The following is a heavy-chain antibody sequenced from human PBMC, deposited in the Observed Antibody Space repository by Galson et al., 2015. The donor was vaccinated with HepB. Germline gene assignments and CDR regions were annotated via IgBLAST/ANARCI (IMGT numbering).Heavy chain of an antibody. CDR2: INQDGTKK. V-gene: IGHV3-7*03. D-gene: IGHD5-12*01. Sequence: SLRLSCAASGFTFSSYAMNWDRQAPGKGLEWVGNINQDGTKKNYVDSVKGRFTISRDNAKNSLFLQMDGLRAEDTAVYYCARETWLSFDYWGQGTVVTVSP. J-gene: IGHJ4*02. CDR1: GFTFSSYA. CDR3: ARETWLSFDY.